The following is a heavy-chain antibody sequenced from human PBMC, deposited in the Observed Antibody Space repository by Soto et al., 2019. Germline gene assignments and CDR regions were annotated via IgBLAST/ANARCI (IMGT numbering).Heavy chain of an antibody. CDR1: GFTFCRYG. V-gene: IGHV3-33*01. J-gene: IGHJ3*02. Sequence: SLRHSCAPPGFTFCRYGLLWVRQALAKGLEWVAVIWYDGSNKYYADSVKGRFTISRDNSENTLYLQMNSLRAEDTAVYYCARDKGIAVARDAFDIWGQGTMVTVSS. CDR2: IWYDGSNK. D-gene: IGHD6-19*01. CDR3: ARDKGIAVARDAFDI.